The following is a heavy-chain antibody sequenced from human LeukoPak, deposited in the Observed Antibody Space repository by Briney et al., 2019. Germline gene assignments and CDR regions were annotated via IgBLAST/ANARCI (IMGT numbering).Heavy chain of an antibody. D-gene: IGHD3-10*01. Sequence: ATLSLTCAVYRGSFSGYYWSWIRPPPGKGLEWIGEINHSGSTNYNPSLKSRVTISVDTSKNQFSLKLSSVTAADTAVYYCARGGTMVRGVIPRDYWGQGTLVTVSS. V-gene: IGHV4-34*01. J-gene: IGHJ4*02. CDR3: ARGGTMVRGVIPRDY. CDR1: RGSFSGYY. CDR2: INHSGST.